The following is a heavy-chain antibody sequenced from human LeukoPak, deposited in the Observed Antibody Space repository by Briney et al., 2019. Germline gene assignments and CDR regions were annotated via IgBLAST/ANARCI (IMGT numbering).Heavy chain of an antibody. CDR3: AKGFDPRIQLWLTPFDY. J-gene: IGHJ4*02. D-gene: IGHD5-18*01. Sequence: HPGGSLRLSCAASGFTFSSYAMSWVRQAPGKGLEWVSAISGSGGSTYYADSVKGRFTISRDNSKNTLYLQMNSLRAEDTAVYYCAKGFDPRIQLWLTPFDYWGQGTLVNVSS. CDR2: ISGSGGST. CDR1: GFTFSSYA. V-gene: IGHV3-23*01.